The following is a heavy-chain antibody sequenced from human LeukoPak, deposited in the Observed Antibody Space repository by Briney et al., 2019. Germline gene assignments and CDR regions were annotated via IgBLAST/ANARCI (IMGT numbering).Heavy chain of an antibody. V-gene: IGHV4-39*07. Sequence: SETLSLTCTVSGDSIRSNNYYWGWIRQPPGKGLEWIGSIYDTGSTNYNPSLKSRVTISVDTSKNQFSLKLSPVTAADTAVYYCARRAASGRLAAFDIWGQGTMVAVSS. CDR3: ARRAASGRLAAFDI. CDR2: IYDTGST. J-gene: IGHJ3*02. CDR1: GDSIRSNNYY. D-gene: IGHD1-26*01.